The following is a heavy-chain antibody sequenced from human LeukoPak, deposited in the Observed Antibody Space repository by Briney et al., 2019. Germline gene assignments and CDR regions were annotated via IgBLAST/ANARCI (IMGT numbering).Heavy chain of an antibody. Sequence: ASVNVSCKASGYTFSDYDINWVRQATGQGLEWMGWRNPNSGNAGYAQKFQGRVSMTRNTSISTAYMELSSLRSEDTAVYYCARALAWGGSSYSYYYMDVWDKGTTVTVSS. D-gene: IGHD1-26*01. CDR2: RNPNSGNA. J-gene: IGHJ6*03. V-gene: IGHV1-8*01. CDR1: GYTFSDYD. CDR3: ARALAWGGSSYSYYYMDV.